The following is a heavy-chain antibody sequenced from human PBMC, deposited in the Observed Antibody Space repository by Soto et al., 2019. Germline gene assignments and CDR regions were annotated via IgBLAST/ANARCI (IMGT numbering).Heavy chain of an antibody. V-gene: IGHV3-23*01. Sequence: EAQLLDSGGGLAHQGGSLILSCAASGVTFSSDAMTWVRQAPGKGLEWLSTISNSGGTTHYADSVKGRFTVSRDNFKSTLYLLMNSLRAEDTAVYYCAKLRRGTTGTEGFDPWGQGTLVTVSS. CDR2: ISNSGGTT. J-gene: IGHJ5*02. CDR1: GVTFSSDA. CDR3: AKLRRGTTGTEGFDP. D-gene: IGHD1-7*01.